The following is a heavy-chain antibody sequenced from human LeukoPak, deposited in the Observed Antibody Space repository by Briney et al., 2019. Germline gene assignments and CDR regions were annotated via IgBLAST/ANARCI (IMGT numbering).Heavy chain of an antibody. CDR1: GFTFSSYS. CDR2: ITSSSSYI. Sequence: GGSLRLSCAASGFTFSSYSMNWVRQAPGKGLEWVSFITSSSSYIYYADSVKGRFTISRDNAKNSLYLQMNSLRAEDTAVYYCARYRSDYDILTGYFSDAFDIWGQGTMVTVSS. J-gene: IGHJ3*02. D-gene: IGHD3-9*01. V-gene: IGHV3-21*01. CDR3: ARYRSDYDILTGYFSDAFDI.